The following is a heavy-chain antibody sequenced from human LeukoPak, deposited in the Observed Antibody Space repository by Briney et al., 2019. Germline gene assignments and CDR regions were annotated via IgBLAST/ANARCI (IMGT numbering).Heavy chain of an antibody. Sequence: GESLKISCKGSGYSFTSYWIGWMRQMPGKGLGWMGIIYPGDSDTRYSPSFQGQVTISADKSISTAYLQWSSLKASDTAMYYCASPYLYGSGSYYNDAFDIWGQGTMVTVSS. CDR1: GYSFTSYW. CDR2: IYPGDSDT. D-gene: IGHD3-10*01. V-gene: IGHV5-51*01. J-gene: IGHJ3*02. CDR3: ASPYLYGSGSYYNDAFDI.